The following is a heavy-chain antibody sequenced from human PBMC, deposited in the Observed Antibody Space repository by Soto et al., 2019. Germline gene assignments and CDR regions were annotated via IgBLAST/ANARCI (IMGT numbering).Heavy chain of an antibody. CDR3: AKDCSGGSCYSGDGYY. Sequence: GGSLRLSCAASGFTFSSYGMHWVRQAPGKGLEWVSAISGSGGSTYYADSVKGRFTISRDNSKNTLYLQMNSLRAEDTAVFYCAKDCSGGSCYSGDGYYWGQGTLVTVSS. V-gene: IGHV3-23*01. J-gene: IGHJ4*02. CDR2: ISGSGGST. CDR1: GFTFSSYG. D-gene: IGHD2-15*01.